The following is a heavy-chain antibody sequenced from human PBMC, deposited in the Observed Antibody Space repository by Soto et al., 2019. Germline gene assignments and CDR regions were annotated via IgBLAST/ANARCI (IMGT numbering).Heavy chain of an antibody. J-gene: IGHJ6*04. Sequence: ASVKVSCKASGYTFTSYYMHWMRQAPGQGLEWMGIINPSGGSTSYAQKFQGRVTMTRDTSTSTVYMELSSLRSEDTAVDYCAGGPSGRCLHRGNYCGLDVWGKWTTVTVS. CDR1: GYTFTSYY. V-gene: IGHV1-46*01. CDR2: INPSGGST. CDR3: AGGPSGRCLHRGNYCGLDV. D-gene: IGHD1-26*01.